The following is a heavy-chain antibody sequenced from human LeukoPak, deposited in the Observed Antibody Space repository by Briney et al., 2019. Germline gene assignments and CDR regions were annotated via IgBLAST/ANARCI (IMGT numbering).Heavy chain of an antibody. CDR1: GFTFMSYA. CDR3: AIMHGYYDGSGFWVQ. V-gene: IGHV3-23*01. CDR2: ISPSGDRT. D-gene: IGHD3-22*01. Sequence: PGGSLRLSCAASGFTFMSYAMSWVRQAPGKGLEWVSFISPSGDRTSNADSVEGRFTISRDNTRNTLYLQMNSLRDEDTGVYYCAIMHGYYDGSGFWVQWGQGTLVTVSS. J-gene: IGHJ4*02.